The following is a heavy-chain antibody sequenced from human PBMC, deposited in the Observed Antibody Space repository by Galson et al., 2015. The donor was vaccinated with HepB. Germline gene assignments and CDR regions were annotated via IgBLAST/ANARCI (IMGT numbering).Heavy chain of an antibody. CDR2: ISSSSSTI. D-gene: IGHD3-22*01. CDR3: ASLHDSSNYYGSGDFDY. J-gene: IGHJ4*02. V-gene: IGHV3-48*02. Sequence: SLRLSCAASGFTFSSYSMNWVRQAPGKGLEWVSYISSSSSTIYYADSVKGRFTISRDNAKNSLHLQMNSLRDEDTAVYYCASLHDSSNYYGSGDFDYWGQGTLVTVSS. CDR1: GFTFSSYS.